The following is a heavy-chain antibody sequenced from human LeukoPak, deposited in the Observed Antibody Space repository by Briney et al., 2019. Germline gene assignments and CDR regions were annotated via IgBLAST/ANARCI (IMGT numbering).Heavy chain of an antibody. V-gene: IGHV3-23*01. Sequence: GGSLRLSCAASGFTFSSYAMSWVRQAPGKGLEWVSAISGSGGSTYYADSVKGRFTISRDNSANITFLQMNSLRAEDTAVYYCARDLRYSSSWYNSGPWGQGTLVTVSS. D-gene: IGHD6-13*01. CDR2: ISGSGGST. J-gene: IGHJ5*02. CDR1: GFTFSSYA. CDR3: ARDLRYSSSWYNSGP.